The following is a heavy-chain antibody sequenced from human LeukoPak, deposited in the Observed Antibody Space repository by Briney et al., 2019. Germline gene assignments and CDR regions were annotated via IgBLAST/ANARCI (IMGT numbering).Heavy chain of an antibody. CDR1: GGSISSSSYY. CDR3: ARGGTTVTTLDAFDI. Sequence: SETLSLTCTVSGGSISSSSYYWGWIRQPPGKGLECIGYMYYSGSTNYSPSLKSRVTISVDTSKNQFSLKLSSVTAADTAVYYCARGGTTVTTLDAFDIWGQGTMVTVSS. V-gene: IGHV4-61*05. J-gene: IGHJ3*02. D-gene: IGHD4-17*01. CDR2: MYYSGST.